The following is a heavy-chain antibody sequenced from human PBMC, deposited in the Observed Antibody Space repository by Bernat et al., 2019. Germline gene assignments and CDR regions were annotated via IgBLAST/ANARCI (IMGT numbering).Heavy chain of an antibody. CDR1: GASIAGGSYH. CDR3: AKGDHLGELSH. CDR2: VSTSGST. J-gene: IGHJ4*02. D-gene: IGHD3-16*02. V-gene: IGHV4-31*03. Sequence: QLQLQESGPRLVEPSQTLSLACTVTGASIAGGSYHWSWVRQYPGKGLEWTGFVSTSGSTSYNPSLKSRLSISLETSKNQFSVSLTSVTAADTAVDCCAKGDHLGELSHWGQGALVTVSS.